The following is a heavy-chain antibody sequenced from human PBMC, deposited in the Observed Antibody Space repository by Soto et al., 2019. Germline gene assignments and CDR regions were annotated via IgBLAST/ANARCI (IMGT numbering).Heavy chain of an antibody. Sequence: SETLSLTCAVSGVSISSNNWWSWVRQPPGKGLQWIGEIYHSGSTNYNPSLKSRVTISVDKSKNQFSLKLSSVTAADTAVYYCARGAAAAGIRNNWFDPWGQGTLVTVSS. J-gene: IGHJ5*02. CDR1: GVSISSNNW. CDR3: ARGAAAAGIRNNWFDP. V-gene: IGHV4-4*02. D-gene: IGHD6-13*01. CDR2: IYHSGST.